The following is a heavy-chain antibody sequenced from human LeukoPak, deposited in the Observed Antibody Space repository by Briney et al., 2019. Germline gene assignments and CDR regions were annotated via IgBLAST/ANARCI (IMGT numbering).Heavy chain of an antibody. CDR3: ARPASVSSGRYGMDV. CDR1: GYXFTGYY. Sequence: ASVKVSCKASGYXFTGYYIHWVRQAPGQGREWMGGINPNSGGTNYAQKFQGRVTMTRDTSISTAYMELSRLRSDDTAVYYCARPASVSSGRYGMDVWGQGTTVTVSS. D-gene: IGHD6-19*01. V-gene: IGHV1-2*02. J-gene: IGHJ6*02. CDR2: INPNSGGT.